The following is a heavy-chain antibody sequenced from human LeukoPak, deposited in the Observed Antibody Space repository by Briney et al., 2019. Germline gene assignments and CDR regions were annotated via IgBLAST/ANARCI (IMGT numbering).Heavy chain of an antibody. CDR1: GFTFRDFY. V-gene: IGHV3-11*04. CDR2: ISGSGTTI. D-gene: IGHD1-26*01. CDR3: ARDRARVGEIGAFDI. J-gene: IGHJ3*02. Sequence: GGSLRLSCAASGFTFRDFYMSWIRQAPGKGLEWVSYISGSGTTIYNADSVKGRFTISRDNAQNSLYLQMNSLRAEDTAVYYCARDRARVGEIGAFDIWGQGTMVTVSS.